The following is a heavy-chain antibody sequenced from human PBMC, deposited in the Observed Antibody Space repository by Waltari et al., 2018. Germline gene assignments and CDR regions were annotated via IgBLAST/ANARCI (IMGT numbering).Heavy chain of an antibody. D-gene: IGHD6-6*01. Sequence: QVQLQESGPGLVKPSQTLSLTCTVSGGSISSGGYYWSWIRQHPGKGLEWIGYIYYSGSNYYNPSRKSGVTIAVDTSKNQFSLKLSSVTAADTAVYYCARTTWQRVGDYWGQGTLVTVSS. V-gene: IGHV4-31*03. J-gene: IGHJ4*02. CDR2: IYYSGSN. CDR1: GGSISSGGYY. CDR3: ARTTWQRVGDY.